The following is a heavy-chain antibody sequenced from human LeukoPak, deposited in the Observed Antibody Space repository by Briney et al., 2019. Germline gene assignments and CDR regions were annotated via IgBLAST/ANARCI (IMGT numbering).Heavy chain of an antibody. J-gene: IGHJ6*02. D-gene: IGHD1-1*01. CDR1: GFTFSSYA. V-gene: IGHV3-23*01. CDR2: ISGSGGST. Sequence: GGSLRLSCAASGFTFSSYAMSWVRQAPGKGLEWVSTISGSGGSTDYADSVKGRFTISRDNSKNTLYLQMNSLRDDDTAVYYCATYVNWVAGDDWGQGTTVTVSS. CDR3: ATYVNWVAGDD.